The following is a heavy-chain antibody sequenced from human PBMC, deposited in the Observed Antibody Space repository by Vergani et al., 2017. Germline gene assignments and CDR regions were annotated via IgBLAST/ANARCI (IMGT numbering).Heavy chain of an antibody. D-gene: IGHD1-14*01. CDR2: TWYDGNNK. Sequence: QVQLVESGGGLVKPGGSLRLSCAASGFTFNQYRMHWVRQAPGKGLEWVAVTWYDGNNKQYADSVKGRFTISRDNSKSTMYLQMNSLRDEDTGVYYCARDLRLLYNRFDPWGQGTLVTVSS. J-gene: IGHJ5*02. V-gene: IGHV3-33*01. CDR3: ARDLRLLYNRFDP. CDR1: GFTFNQYR.